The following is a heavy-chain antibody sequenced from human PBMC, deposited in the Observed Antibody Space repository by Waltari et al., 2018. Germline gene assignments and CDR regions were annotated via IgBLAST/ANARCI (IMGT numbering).Heavy chain of an antibody. CDR3: ARDPLLGDRSGDYYFDY. Sequence: QVQLVQSGAEVKKPGSSVKVSCKASGGTFSSYAISWVRQAPGQGLEWMGGIIPIFGTANYAQKFQGRGTITADESTSTAYMELSSLRSEDTAVYYCARDPLLGDRSGDYYFDYWGQGTLVTVSS. V-gene: IGHV1-69*01. CDR2: IIPIFGTA. D-gene: IGHD4-17*01. J-gene: IGHJ4*02. CDR1: GGTFSSYA.